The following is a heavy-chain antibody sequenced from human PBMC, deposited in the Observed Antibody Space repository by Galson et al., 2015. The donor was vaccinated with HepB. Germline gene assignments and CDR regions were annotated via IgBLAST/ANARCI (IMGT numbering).Heavy chain of an antibody. CDR1: GHTFASYW. V-gene: IGHV5-51*03. Sequence: QSGAEVKKPGESLKISCTVSGHTFASYWIGWVRQMPGTGLEWMAIIYPGDSDTRYSPSFEGQVTISADTSTNTAYLQWSSLKASDSAIYYCATRNDYDASFDIWGQGTMVTVSS. CDR3: ATRNDYDASFDI. D-gene: IGHD4/OR15-4a*01. J-gene: IGHJ3*02. CDR2: IYPGDSDT.